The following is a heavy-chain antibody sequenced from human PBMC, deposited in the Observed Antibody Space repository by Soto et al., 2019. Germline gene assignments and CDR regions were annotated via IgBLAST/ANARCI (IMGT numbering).Heavy chain of an antibody. CDR2: IRSRTGYI. CDR3: ARGDPDYADAFDI. J-gene: IGHJ3*02. CDR1: GFMFSRYT. Sequence: EVQLVDSGGGLVKPGGSLRLSCAVSGFMFSRYTVNWVRQAPGKGLEWVSSIRSRTGYIYYADSVKGRFTISRDNAKNSLYLQMNSLRAEDTAVYYCARGDPDYADAFDIWGQGTMVIVSS. V-gene: IGHV3-21*01. D-gene: IGHD4-17*01.